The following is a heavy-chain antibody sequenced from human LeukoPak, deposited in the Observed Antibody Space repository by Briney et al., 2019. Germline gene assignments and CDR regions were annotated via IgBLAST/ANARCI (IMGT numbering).Heavy chain of an antibody. D-gene: IGHD7-27*01. V-gene: IGHV4-4*07. CDR3: ARVVWGGDFHYSLDV. J-gene: IGHJ6*03. CDR2: IYMSGST. Sequence: SETLSLTCTVSAGSISSYYWSWIRQPPGKGLEWIGRIYMSGSTDYNPSFKSRVTMSVDTSKNQVSLKLRSVTAADTAVYYCARVVWGGDFHYSLDVWGKGTTVIVSS. CDR1: AGSISSYY.